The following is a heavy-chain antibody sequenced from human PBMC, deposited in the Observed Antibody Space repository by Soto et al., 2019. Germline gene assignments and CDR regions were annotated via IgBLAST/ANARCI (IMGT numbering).Heavy chain of an antibody. CDR1: GFTFSSFG. CDR2: IWYDGIDK. J-gene: IGHJ4*02. D-gene: IGHD4-4*01. V-gene: IGHV3-33*01. Sequence: QVQLVESGGGVVQPGRSLRLSCAASGFTFSSFGMHWVRQAPGKGLEWVAVIWYDGIDKYYAESVKGRFTISRDNSKNTLYLQMNSLRAEDRAVYYCARDRGEMATVAIYYWGQGTLVTVSS. CDR3: ARDRGEMATVAIYY.